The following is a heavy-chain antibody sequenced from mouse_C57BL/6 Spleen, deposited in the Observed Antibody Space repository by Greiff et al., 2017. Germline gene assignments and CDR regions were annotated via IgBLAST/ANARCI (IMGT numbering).Heavy chain of an antibody. Sequence: VQLQQSGAELAKPGASVKLSCKASGYTFTSYWMHWVKQRPGQGLEWIGYITPSSGYTQYNQKFQDKATLTADNSSSTAYMPLSSLTYEDSAVYYVARGGVTTEGWYFDVWGTGTTVTVSS. J-gene: IGHJ1*03. V-gene: IGHV1-7*01. CDR1: GYTFTSYW. CDR2: ITPSSGYT. D-gene: IGHD2-2*01. CDR3: ARGGVTTEGWYFDV.